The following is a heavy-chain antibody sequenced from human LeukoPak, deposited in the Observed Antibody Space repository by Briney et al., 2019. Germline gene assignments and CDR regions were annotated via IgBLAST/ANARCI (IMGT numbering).Heavy chain of an antibody. CDR1: GGSISSYY. V-gene: IGHV4-59*01. J-gene: IGHJ4*02. Sequence: PSGTLSLTCTVSGGSISSYYWSWIRQPPGKGLEWIGYIYYSGSTNYNPSLKSRVTISVDTSKNQFSLKLSSVTAADTAVYYCARVEWELPFDYWGQGTLVTVSS. CDR3: ARVEWELPFDY. CDR2: IYYSGST. D-gene: IGHD1-26*01.